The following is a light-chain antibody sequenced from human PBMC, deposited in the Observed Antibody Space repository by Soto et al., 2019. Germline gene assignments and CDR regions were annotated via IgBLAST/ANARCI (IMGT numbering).Light chain of an antibody. J-gene: IGKJ4*01. CDR2: AAS. CDR1: QGIYSH. V-gene: IGKV1-9*01. CDR3: QHHNSYPLT. Sequence: DIQLTQSPSFLSASVGDRVTITCRASQGIYSHLAWYRQKPGKALKLLIYAASTLQSGVPSRFSGSRSGTDFTLTVSSLQPDDFATYYCQHHNSYPLTFGGGTKVEIK.